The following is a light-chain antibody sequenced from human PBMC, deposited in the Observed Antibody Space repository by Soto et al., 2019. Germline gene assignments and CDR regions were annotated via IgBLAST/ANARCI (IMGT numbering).Light chain of an antibody. CDR3: QQLNSYPFT. Sequence: DIQLTQSPSFLSASVGDRVTITCRASQGISSYLAWYQQKPWKAPKLLIYAASTLQSGVPSRFSGSESGTEFTLTISSLQPEDFATYYCQQLNSYPFTFGGGTKVEIK. CDR1: QGISSY. V-gene: IGKV1-9*01. J-gene: IGKJ4*01. CDR2: AAS.